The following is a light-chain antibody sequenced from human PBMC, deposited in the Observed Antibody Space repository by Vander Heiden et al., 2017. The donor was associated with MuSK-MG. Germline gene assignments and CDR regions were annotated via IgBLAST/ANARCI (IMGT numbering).Light chain of an antibody. J-gene: IGLJ2*01. V-gene: IGLV1-40*01. Sequence: QSVLTQPPSVSGAPAQTVTTSCIGSRSSIGAGYDVHWYQQLPETAPKLLIYGNSNRPSGVPDRFSGSKSGTSASLAITGLQAEDEADYYCQSYDSSLSGVFGGGTKLTVL. CDR3: QSYDSSLSGV. CDR2: GNS. CDR1: RSSIGAGYD.